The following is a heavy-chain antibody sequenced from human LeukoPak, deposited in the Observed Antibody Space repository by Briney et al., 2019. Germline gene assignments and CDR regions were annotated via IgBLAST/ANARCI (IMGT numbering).Heavy chain of an antibody. CDR2: INPNSGGT. CDR3: ARLRQGYCSRTSCWYDP. Sequence: GASVKVSCKASGYTFTGYYMHWVRQAPGQGLEWMGWINPNSGGTNYAQKFQGRVTMARDTSISTAYMELSRLRSDDTAVYYCARLRQGYCSRTSCWYDPWGQGTLVTESS. J-gene: IGHJ5*02. D-gene: IGHD2-2*01. CDR1: GYTFTGYY. V-gene: IGHV1-2*02.